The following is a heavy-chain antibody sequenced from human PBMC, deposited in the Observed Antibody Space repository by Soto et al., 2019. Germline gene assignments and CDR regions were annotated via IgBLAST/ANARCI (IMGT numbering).Heavy chain of an antibody. V-gene: IGHV4-30-2*01. CDR2: TYHSGST. CDR3: ARAHYGDYGYGMDV. D-gene: IGHD4-17*01. CDR1: GGSISSSSYS. Sequence: SETLSLTCTVSGGSISSSSYSWSWIRQPPGKGLEWIGYTYHSGSTYYNPSLKSRVTISVDRSKNQFSLKLSSVTAADTAVYYCARAHYGDYGYGMDVWGQGTTVTVSS. J-gene: IGHJ6*02.